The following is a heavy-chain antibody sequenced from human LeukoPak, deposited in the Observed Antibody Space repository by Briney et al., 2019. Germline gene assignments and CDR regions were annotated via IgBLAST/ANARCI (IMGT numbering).Heavy chain of an antibody. D-gene: IGHD6-13*01. CDR2: IYHSGST. CDR3: AREGSSWHFDY. V-gene: IGHV4-30-2*01. Sequence: SETLSLTCTVSGGSISSGGYYWSWIRQPPGKGLEWTGYIYHSGSTYYNPSLKSRVTISVDRSKNQFSLKLSSVTAADTAVYYCAREGSSWHFDYRGQGTLVTVSS. CDR1: GGSISSGGYY. J-gene: IGHJ4*02.